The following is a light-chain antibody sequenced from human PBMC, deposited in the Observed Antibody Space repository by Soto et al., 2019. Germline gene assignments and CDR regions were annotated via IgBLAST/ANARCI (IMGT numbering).Light chain of an antibody. J-gene: IGKJ4*01. CDR1: QSLLHSNGYNQ. CDR3: MQSLRPPLT. Sequence: DIVMTQSPLSLPVTPGEPASISCRSSQSLLHSNGYNQLDWYLQKPGQSPQLLIYLGSNRASGVPDRFSGSGSGTDFTLKISRVEAEDVGIYYCMQSLRPPLTFGGGTKVELK. V-gene: IGKV2-28*01. CDR2: LGS.